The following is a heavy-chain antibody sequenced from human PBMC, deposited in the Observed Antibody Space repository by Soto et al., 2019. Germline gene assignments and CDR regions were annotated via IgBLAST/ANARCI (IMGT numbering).Heavy chain of an antibody. Sequence: EVQLVESGGGLVQPGGSLRLSCTASGVTFSSYSMVWVRQAPGKGLEWVSYISSSSSSIYYADSVKGRFSTSRDNAKNLTSLQMNSLRVEDTGVYYCARELGFDAVARMDVWGQGTTVTVSS. J-gene: IGHJ6*02. D-gene: IGHD6-19*01. CDR1: GVTFSSYS. V-gene: IGHV3-48*01. CDR2: ISSSSSSI. CDR3: ARELGFDAVARMDV.